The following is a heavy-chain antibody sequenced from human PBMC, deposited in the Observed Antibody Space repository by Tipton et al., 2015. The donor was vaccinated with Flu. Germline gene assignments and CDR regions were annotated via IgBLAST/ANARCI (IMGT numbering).Heavy chain of an antibody. Sequence: SLRLSCVASGMTFSIYSMNWVRQAPGKGLEWVSSITSGGSYIYYADSVRGRFTVSRNNAKNSLYLQMNSLRAEDTALYFCAAWAGCAVASCSGSESLPRPFDYWGQGTLVTVSS. V-gene: IGHV3-21*01. J-gene: IGHJ4*02. CDR2: ITSGGSYI. D-gene: IGHD3-10*01. CDR1: GMTFSIYS. CDR3: AAWAGCAVASCSGSESLPRPFDY.